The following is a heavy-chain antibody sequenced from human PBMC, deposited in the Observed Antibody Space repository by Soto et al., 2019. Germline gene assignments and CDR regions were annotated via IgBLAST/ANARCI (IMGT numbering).Heavy chain of an antibody. CDR3: ARRTFSGVITDYFDY. CDR2: AYSSGSA. V-gene: IGHV4-59*08. Sequence: SETLSLTCTVSGASISSDYWSWIRQPPGKGLEWIGYAYSSGSAIYNPSLKSRVTISLDTSKSQFSLKLSSVTAADTAVYYCARRTFSGVITDYFDYWGRGTLVPVSS. J-gene: IGHJ4*02. CDR1: GASISSDY. D-gene: IGHD3-3*01.